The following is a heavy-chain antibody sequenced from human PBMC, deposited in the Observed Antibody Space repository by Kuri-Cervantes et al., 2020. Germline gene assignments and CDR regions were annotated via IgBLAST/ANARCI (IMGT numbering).Heavy chain of an antibody. V-gene: IGHV4-61*02. CDR3: ARVGRTAPDY. CDR2: IYTSGST. CDR1: GGSISSSSYY. J-gene: IGHJ4*02. Sequence: LRLSCTVSGGSISSSSYYWGWIRQPAGKGLEWIGRIYTSGSTNYNPSLKSRVTMSVDTSKNQFSLKLSSVTAADTAVYYCARVGRTAPDYWGQGTRVTVSS.